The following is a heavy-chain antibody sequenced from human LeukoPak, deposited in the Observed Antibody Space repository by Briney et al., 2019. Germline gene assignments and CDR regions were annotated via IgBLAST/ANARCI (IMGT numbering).Heavy chain of an antibody. V-gene: IGHV1-18*01. J-gene: IGHJ4*02. Sequence: ASVKVSCKASGYTFTSYGISWVRKAPGQGLGWLGGFTAYNGNTNYAQKLQGRVTMTTDTSTSTAYMELRSLRSDDTAVYYCARDFPLVVGATSDYFDYWGQGTLVTVSS. CDR2: FTAYNGNT. CDR3: ARDFPLVVGATSDYFDY. D-gene: IGHD1-26*01. CDR1: GYTFTSYG.